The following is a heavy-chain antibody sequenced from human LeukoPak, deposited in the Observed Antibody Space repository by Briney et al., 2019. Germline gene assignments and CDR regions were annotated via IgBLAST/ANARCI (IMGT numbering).Heavy chain of an antibody. D-gene: IGHD3-22*01. CDR1: GFTSSSYW. Sequence: GGSLRLSCAASGFTSSSYWMTWVRQAPGKGLEWVANIKQDGSEKYYVDSVKGRFTISRDNAKNSLYLQMNSLRAEDTAVYYCARADSTDYYDSSGYSVVYYFDYWGQGTLVTVSS. CDR3: ARADSTDYYDSSGYSVVYYFDY. CDR2: IKQDGSEK. J-gene: IGHJ4*02. V-gene: IGHV3-7*04.